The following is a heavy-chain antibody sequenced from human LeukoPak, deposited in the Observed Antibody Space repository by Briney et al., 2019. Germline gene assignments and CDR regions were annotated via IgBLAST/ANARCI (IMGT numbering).Heavy chain of an antibody. J-gene: IGHJ5*02. CDR1: GGSISSYY. CDR2: IHYTGST. D-gene: IGHD3-10*01. CDR3: ARGGYYGSGNDFRFDP. Sequence: SETLSLTCTVSGGSISSYYWSWIRQSPGKGLECIGYIHYTGSTNYNPSLKSRVTISVETSKNQFSLKLESVTAADTAVYYCARGGYYGSGNDFRFDPWGQGTLVTVSS. V-gene: IGHV4-59*01.